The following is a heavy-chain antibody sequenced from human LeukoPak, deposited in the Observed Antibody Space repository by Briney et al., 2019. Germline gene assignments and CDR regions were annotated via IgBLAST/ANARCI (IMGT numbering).Heavy chain of an antibody. CDR3: TTHPRGAIRY. CDR2: IKSKTDGGTT. Sequence: GGSLRLSCAASGFIFRNYGMHWVRQAPGKGLEWVGHIKSKTDGGTTDYAAPVKGRFTISRDDSKNTLYQQMNSLKTEDTAVYYCTTHPRGAIRYWGQGTLVTVSS. D-gene: IGHD2-21*01. CDR1: GFIFRNYG. J-gene: IGHJ4*02. V-gene: IGHV3-15*01.